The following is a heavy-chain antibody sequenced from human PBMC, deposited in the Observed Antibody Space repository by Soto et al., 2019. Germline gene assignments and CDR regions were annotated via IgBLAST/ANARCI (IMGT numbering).Heavy chain of an antibody. Sequence: EVQLLESGGGLVQPGWSLRLSCAASGFTFSSYAMNWVRQAPGKGLEWVSAISGSGGSTYYADSVKCRFTISRDNSKNTLYLQMNSLRAEDTAVYYCAKSGGYSSGRFDPWGQGTLVTVSS. J-gene: IGHJ5*02. D-gene: IGHD5-18*01. CDR3: AKSGGYSSGRFDP. V-gene: IGHV3-23*01. CDR1: GFTFSSYA. CDR2: ISGSGGST.